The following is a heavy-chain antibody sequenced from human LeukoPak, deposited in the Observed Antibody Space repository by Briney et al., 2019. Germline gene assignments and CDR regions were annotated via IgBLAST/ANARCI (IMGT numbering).Heavy chain of an antibody. Sequence: VASVKVSCKASGYTFIDYWIHWVRQAPGQGLEWMGEIDLNTGDTTSAQKFQGRVTMTRDTSISTVYLDLSGLGSDDTAVYYCARDAPHQRFDYWGQGTLVTVSS. CDR1: GYTFIDYW. CDR3: ARDAPHQRFDY. V-gene: IGHV1-2*02. J-gene: IGHJ4*02. CDR2: IDLNTGDT.